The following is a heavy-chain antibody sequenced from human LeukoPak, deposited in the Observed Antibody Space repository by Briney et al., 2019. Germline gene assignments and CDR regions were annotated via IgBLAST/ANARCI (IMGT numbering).Heavy chain of an antibody. CDR2: IYHTGTT. CDR3: AAWGVDYGGNFDYSDY. CDR1: RGSIMTTHW. V-gene: IGHV4-4*02. J-gene: IGHJ4*02. D-gene: IGHD4-23*01. Sequence: SGTLSLTCTLSRGSIMTTHWWSWVRQPPGKGLEWIGEIYHTGTTNYSPSLKRRLTISVDQSRNQFSLRLSSVTAAATATYYCAAWGVDYGGNFDYSDYWGQGTLVTVSS.